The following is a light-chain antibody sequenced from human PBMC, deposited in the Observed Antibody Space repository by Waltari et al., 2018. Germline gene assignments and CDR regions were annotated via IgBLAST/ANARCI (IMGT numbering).Light chain of an antibody. J-gene: IGLJ1*01. CDR3: QVWDSGTNHYV. V-gene: IGLV3-21*02. CDR1: KIGRKN. CDR2: DDG. Sequence: SYELTQPPSVSVAPGQTARITCDGDKIGRKNQHWYQHKPGQAPVLVVYDDGDRPSGIPERFSGSNSGNTAALTISRVDAGDEAEYYCQVWDSGTNHYVFGTVTKVTVL.